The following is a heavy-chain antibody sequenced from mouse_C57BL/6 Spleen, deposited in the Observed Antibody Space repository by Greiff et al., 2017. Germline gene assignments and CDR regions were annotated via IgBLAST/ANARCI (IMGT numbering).Heavy chain of an antibody. CDR2: IDPETGGT. CDR1: GYTFTDYE. CDR3: TSLYGSSYLRYFDV. Sequence: VQLKQSGAELVRPGASVTLSCKASGYTFTDYEMHWVKQTPVHGLEWIGAIDPETGGTAYNQKFKGKAILTADKSSSTAYMELRSLTSEDSAVYYCTSLYGSSYLRYFDVWGTGTTVTVSS. J-gene: IGHJ1*03. D-gene: IGHD1-1*01. V-gene: IGHV1-15*01.